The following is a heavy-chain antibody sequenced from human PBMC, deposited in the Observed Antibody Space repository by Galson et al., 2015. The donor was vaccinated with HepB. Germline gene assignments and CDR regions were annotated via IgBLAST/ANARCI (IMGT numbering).Heavy chain of an antibody. CDR2: ISYDGSNK. CDR3: ARDPDTAMVGAYYYGMDV. Sequence: SLRLSCAASGFTFSSYAMHWVRQAPGKGLEWVAVISYDGSNKYYADSVKGRFTISRDNSKNTLYLQMNSLRAEDTAVYYCARDPDTAMVGAYYYGMDVWGQGTTVTVSS. J-gene: IGHJ6*02. V-gene: IGHV3-30-3*01. D-gene: IGHD5-18*01. CDR1: GFTFSSYA.